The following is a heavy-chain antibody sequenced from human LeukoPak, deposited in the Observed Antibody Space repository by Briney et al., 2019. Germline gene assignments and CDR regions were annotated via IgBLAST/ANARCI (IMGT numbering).Heavy chain of an antibody. Sequence: PGRSLRLSCAASGFTFTGYAMHWVRQAPGKGLEWVAVVSFDGSNKYYADSVKGRFTISRDNAKNSLYLQMNSLRAEDTAVYYCASGIAVAGTGYWGQGTLVTVSS. V-gene: IGHV3-30*04. J-gene: IGHJ4*02. CDR2: VSFDGSNK. D-gene: IGHD6-19*01. CDR3: ASGIAVAGTGY. CDR1: GFTFTGYA.